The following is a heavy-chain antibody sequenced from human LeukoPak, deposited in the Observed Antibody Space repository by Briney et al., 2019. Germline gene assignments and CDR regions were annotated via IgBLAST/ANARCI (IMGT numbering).Heavy chain of an antibody. D-gene: IGHD5-24*01. CDR2: ISHSGSP. Sequence: PSETLSLTCTVSGYSISSGYYWGWIRQPPGKGLEWIGSISHSGSPYYNPSLKSRVTISVHTSKNQFSLKLSSVTAADTAVYYCASQRDPYHNWFDPWGQGTLVTVSS. V-gene: IGHV4-38-2*02. CDR3: ASQRDPYHNWFDP. CDR1: GYSISSGYY. J-gene: IGHJ5*02.